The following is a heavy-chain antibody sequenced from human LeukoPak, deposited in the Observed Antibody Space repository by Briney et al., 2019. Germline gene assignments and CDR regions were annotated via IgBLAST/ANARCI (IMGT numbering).Heavy chain of an antibody. J-gene: IGHJ4*02. CDR3: AKDAYSGFSSSYNMDS. CDR1: GYTVTGHY. D-gene: IGHD5-18*01. V-gene: IGHV1-2*02. CDR2: INPNSGVT. Sequence: ASVKVPCKASGYTVTGHYLHWVRQAPGQGLEWMGWINPNSGVTNYAQKFQGRVTMTRDTSINTAYMELHSLTSDDTAMYYCAKDAYSGFSSSYNMDSWGQGTLVTVSS.